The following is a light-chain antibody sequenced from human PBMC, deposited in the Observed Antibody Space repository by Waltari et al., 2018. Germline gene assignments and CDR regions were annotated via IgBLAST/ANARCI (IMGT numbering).Light chain of an antibody. J-gene: IGLJ3*02. V-gene: IGLV4-69*01. CDR2: VNSDGSH. CDR1: SGHSSNV. Sequence: QLVLTQSPSASASLGASVKLTCTLSSGHSSNVIAWLQQQPEKGPRYLMKVNSDGSHSKGDEIPVRFSGSSSGTERYLTISSLQSEDEADYYCQTGGHGTSVFGGGTKLTVL. CDR3: QTGGHGTSV.